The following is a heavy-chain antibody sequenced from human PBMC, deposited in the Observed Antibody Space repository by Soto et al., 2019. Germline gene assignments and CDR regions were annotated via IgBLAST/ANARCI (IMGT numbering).Heavy chain of an antibody. Sequence: GESLKISCRTSGYKFTSSWIAWVRQMPGKGLEWMGIIFPSDSDTRYSPSFQGQVTISADRSTSTVFLQWASLKASDTAVYFCARKDKSGYFNWFDPWGQGTLVTVYS. CDR2: IFPSDSDT. J-gene: IGHJ5*02. CDR3: ARKDKSGYFNWFDP. CDR1: GYKFTSSW. D-gene: IGHD3-22*01. V-gene: IGHV5-51*01.